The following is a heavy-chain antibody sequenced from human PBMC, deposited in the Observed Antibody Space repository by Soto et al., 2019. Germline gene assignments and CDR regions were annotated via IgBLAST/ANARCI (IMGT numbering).Heavy chain of an antibody. CDR3: ARPHKGRFLEWFDP. CDR1: GGTFSSYA. Sequence: QVQLVQSGAEVKKPGSSVKVSCKASGGTFSSYAISWVRQAPGQGLEWMGGIIPIFGTANYAQKFQRRVTITADESTSTAYRELSSLRSEDTAVYYCARPHKGRFLEWFDPWGQETLVTVSS. J-gene: IGHJ5*02. D-gene: IGHD3-3*01. CDR2: IIPIFGTA. V-gene: IGHV1-69*12.